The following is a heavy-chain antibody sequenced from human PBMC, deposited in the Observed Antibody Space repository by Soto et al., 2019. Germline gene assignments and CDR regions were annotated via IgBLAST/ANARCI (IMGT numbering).Heavy chain of an antibody. Sequence: KLPETLSLTCIISGDSTSNYYWSWIRQSPGKGLEWIGYISYSGNTNYNPSLKSRVTISVDTSKDQLSLKVTSVTAADTAMYYCACLRGKRGSPIDYWGQGTQVTVSS. V-gene: IGHV4-59*01. CDR2: ISYSGNT. D-gene: IGHD2-15*01. J-gene: IGHJ4*02. CDR1: GDSTSNYY. CDR3: ACLRGKRGSPIDY.